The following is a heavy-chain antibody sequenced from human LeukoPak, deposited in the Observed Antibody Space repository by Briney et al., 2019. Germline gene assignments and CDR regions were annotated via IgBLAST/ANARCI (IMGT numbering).Heavy chain of an antibody. D-gene: IGHD4-11*01. Sequence: PGGSLRLSCAASGFTFSSYSMNWVRQAPGKGLEWVSSISSSSSYIYYADSVKGRFTISRDNAKNSLYLQMNSLRAEDTAVYYCARGSTVSTGADWFDPWGQGTLVTVSS. CDR1: GFTFSSYS. J-gene: IGHJ5*02. CDR3: ARGSTVSTGADWFDP. V-gene: IGHV3-21*01. CDR2: ISSSSSYI.